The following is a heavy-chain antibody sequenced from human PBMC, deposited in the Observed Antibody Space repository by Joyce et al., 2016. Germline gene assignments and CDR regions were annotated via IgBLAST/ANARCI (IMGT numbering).Heavy chain of an antibody. D-gene: IGHD6-13*01. CDR1: GFTFNSYE. CDR2: ISSSGSTT. CDR3: ARGKADYFFDF. V-gene: IGHV3-48*03. J-gene: IGHJ4*02. Sequence: EVQLVESGGGLVQPGGSLRLSCEACGFTFNSYEMNWVRQIPEKGLECVSYISSSGSTTYCADSVKCRFTISRDDAKNSLFLQMNSLRAEDTTVYYCARGKADYFFDFWGQGTLVAVSS.